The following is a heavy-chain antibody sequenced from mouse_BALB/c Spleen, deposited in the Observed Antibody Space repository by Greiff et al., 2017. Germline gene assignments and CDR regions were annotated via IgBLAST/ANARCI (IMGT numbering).Heavy chain of an antibody. V-gene: IGHV5-6-4*01. D-gene: IGHD2-3*01. CDR2: ISSGGSYT. CDR1: GFTFSSYT. J-gene: IGHJ3*01. Sequence: EVQLQESGGGLVKPGGSLKLSCAASGFTFSSYTMSWVRQTPEKRLEWVATISSGGSYTYYPDSVKGRFTISRDNAKNTLYLQMSSLKSEDTAMYYCTRDQGDGYPAWFAYWGQGTLVTVSA. CDR3: TRDQGDGYPAWFAY.